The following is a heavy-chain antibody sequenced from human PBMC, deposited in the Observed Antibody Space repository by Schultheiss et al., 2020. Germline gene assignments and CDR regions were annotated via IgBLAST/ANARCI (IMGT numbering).Heavy chain of an antibody. Sequence: GGSLRLSCAASGFTVSSNYMSWVRQAPGKGLEWVSVIYSGGSTYYADSVKGRFTISRDNSKNTLYLQMNSLRAEDTAVYYCARDHALLYYMDVWGKGTTVTVYS. V-gene: IGHV3-53*01. CDR2: IYSGGST. CDR3: ARDHALLYYMDV. D-gene: IGHD3-10*01. CDR1: GFTVSSNY. J-gene: IGHJ6*03.